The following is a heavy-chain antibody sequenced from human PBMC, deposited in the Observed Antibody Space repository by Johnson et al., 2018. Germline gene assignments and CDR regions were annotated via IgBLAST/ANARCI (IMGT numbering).Heavy chain of an antibody. CDR1: GFTFSAYR. CDR3: ARRKDGYDFGDYVDV. D-gene: IGHD5-12*01. J-gene: IGHJ6*03. CDR2: ISTTSHYI. Sequence: VQLVESGGGLVKPGGSLRLSCAASGFTFSAYRMSWVRQAPGKGLEWVSSISTTSHYIYYVDSVKGRFTISRDNPRDSLYLQMDHRGGEDTAVYYCARRKDGYDFGDYVDVWGKGTTVTVSS. V-gene: IGHV3-21*01.